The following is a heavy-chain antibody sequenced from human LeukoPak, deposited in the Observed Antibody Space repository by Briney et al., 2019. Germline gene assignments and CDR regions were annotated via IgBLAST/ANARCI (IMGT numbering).Heavy chain of an antibody. Sequence: SETLSFTCTVSGGSISSGSYYWSWIRQPAGKGLEWIGRIYTSGSTNYNPSLKSRVTISVDTSKNQFSLKLSSVTAADTAVYYCAREAVRHYYDSSGYHNWFDPWGQGTLVTVSS. D-gene: IGHD3-22*01. CDR3: AREAVRHYYDSSGYHNWFDP. CDR2: IYTSGST. CDR1: GGSISSGSYY. J-gene: IGHJ5*02. V-gene: IGHV4-61*02.